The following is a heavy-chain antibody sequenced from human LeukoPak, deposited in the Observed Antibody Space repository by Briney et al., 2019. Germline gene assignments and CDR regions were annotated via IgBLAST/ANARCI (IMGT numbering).Heavy chain of an antibody. D-gene: IGHD7-27*01. V-gene: IGHV3-30-3*01. Sequence: GGSLRLSCAASGFTFSSYAMHWVRQAPGKGLEWVAVISYDGSNKYYADSVKGRFTISRDNSKNTLYLQMNSLRAEDTAVYYCARSSPKLGNWFDPWGQGTLVTVSS. J-gene: IGHJ5*02. CDR2: ISYDGSNK. CDR1: GFTFSSYA. CDR3: ARSSPKLGNWFDP.